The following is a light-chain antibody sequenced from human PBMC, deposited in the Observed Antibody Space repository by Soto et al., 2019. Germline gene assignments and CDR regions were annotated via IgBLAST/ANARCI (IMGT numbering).Light chain of an antibody. V-gene: IGKV4-1*01. CDR2: WAS. Sequence: DIVMTQSPDSLAVSLGERATINCKSSQSVLYSVNNENYLGWFQQTPGQPPKLLIYWASTRESGVPDRFSGSGSGTDFTLTISNLQAEDVAVYYCQQYYSTPYTFGQGTKLEIK. J-gene: IGKJ2*01. CDR1: QSVLYSVNNENY. CDR3: QQYYSTPYT.